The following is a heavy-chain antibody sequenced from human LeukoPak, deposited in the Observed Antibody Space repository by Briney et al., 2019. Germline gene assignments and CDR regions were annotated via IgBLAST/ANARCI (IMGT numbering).Heavy chain of an antibody. CDR3: ARDISSSWYDY. J-gene: IGHJ4*02. CDR1: GFTFSSFV. CDR2: IWYDGSKK. D-gene: IGHD6-13*01. V-gene: IGHV3-33*01. Sequence: GGSLRLSCAASGFTFSSFVMHWVRQAPGKGLEWVTVIWYDGSKKYYVDSVKGRFTISRDNSKNTLYLQMDNLRAEDTAVYYCARDISSSWYDYWGQGTLVTVSS.